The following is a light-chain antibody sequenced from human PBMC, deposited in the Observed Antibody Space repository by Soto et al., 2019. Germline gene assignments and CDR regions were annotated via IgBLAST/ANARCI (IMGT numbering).Light chain of an antibody. CDR1: SSDVGGYKY. V-gene: IGLV2-14*01. J-gene: IGLJ2*01. Sequence: QSVLTQPASGSGSPGQSITISCTGTSSDVGGYKYVSWYQQRPGKAPKLMIYDVTNRPSGVSDRFSGSKSGNTASLTISGLQAEDEADYYCSSYTTTTTLIFGGGTKVTVL. CDR3: SSYTTTTTLI. CDR2: DVT.